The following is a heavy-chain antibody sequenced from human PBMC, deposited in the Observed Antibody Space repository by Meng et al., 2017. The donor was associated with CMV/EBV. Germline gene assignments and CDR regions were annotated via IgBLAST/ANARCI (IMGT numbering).Heavy chain of an antibody. V-gene: IGHV5-51*01. CDR3: ARQWRKGGDYDPSYFDF. CDR1: GYNFARYW. Sequence: GSLRLSCQGSGYNFARYWFAWVRQKPGKGLEWMGIMFPGYSDIRHSPSFQGQVTISADMSIHTAYLQWSNLKDSDSGIYYCARQWRKGGDYDPSYFDFWGQGTLVTVSS. D-gene: IGHD3-22*01. CDR2: MFPGYSDI. J-gene: IGHJ4*02.